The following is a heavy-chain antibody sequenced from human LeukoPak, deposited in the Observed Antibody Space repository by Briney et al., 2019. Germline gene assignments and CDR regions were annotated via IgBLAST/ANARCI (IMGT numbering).Heavy chain of an antibody. CDR3: ARAPIVMYSSSWYQDY. D-gene: IGHD6-13*01. CDR1: GGSFSGYY. V-gene: IGHV4-34*01. CDR2: INHSGST. J-gene: IGHJ4*02. Sequence: PSETPSLTCAIYGGSFSGYYWSWIRQPPGKGLEWIGEINHSGSTNYNPSLKSRVTISVDTSKNQFSLKLSSVTAADTAVYYCARAPIVMYSSSWYQDYWGQGTLVTVSS.